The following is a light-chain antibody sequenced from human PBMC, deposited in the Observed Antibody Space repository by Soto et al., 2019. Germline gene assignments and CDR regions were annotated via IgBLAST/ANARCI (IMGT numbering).Light chain of an antibody. CDR2: DAS. Sequence: DIQLTQTPSTLSASVGDEVTITCRASQTISRWLAWYQQKPGRAPKLLIYDASTLESGVPSRFSGSGAGTGFTLTISSLQPEDCATYYCLQDYNYPWTFGQGTKVDIK. V-gene: IGKV1-5*01. CDR3: LQDYNYPWT. CDR1: QTISRW. J-gene: IGKJ1*01.